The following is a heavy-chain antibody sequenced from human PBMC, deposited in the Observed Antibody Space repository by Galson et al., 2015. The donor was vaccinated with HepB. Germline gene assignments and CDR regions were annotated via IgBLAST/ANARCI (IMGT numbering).Heavy chain of an antibody. CDR2: ISGSGGST. V-gene: IGHV3-23*01. J-gene: IGHJ4*02. D-gene: IGHD3-16*02. CDR3: AKLGGVYDYVWGSYRYEDY. CDR1: GFTFSSYA. Sequence: SLRLSCAASGFTFSSYAMSWVRQAPGKGLEWVSAISGSGGSTYYADSVKGRFTISRDNSKNTLYLQMNSLRAEDTAVYYCAKLGGVYDYVWGSYRYEDYWGQGTLVTVSS.